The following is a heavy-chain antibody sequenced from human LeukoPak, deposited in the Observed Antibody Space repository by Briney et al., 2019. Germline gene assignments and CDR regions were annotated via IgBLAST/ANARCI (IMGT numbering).Heavy chain of an antibody. CDR2: INPNSGGT. J-gene: IGHJ4*02. D-gene: IGHD3-22*01. CDR3: ARGPSMIVVVGSFDY. CDR1: GYTFTSYG. V-gene: IGHV1-2*02. Sequence: ASVKVSCKAAGYTFTSYGITWVRQAPGQGLEWMGWINPNSGGTNYAQKFQGRVTMTRDTSISTAYMELSRLRSDDTAVYYCARGPSMIVVVGSFDYWGQGTLVTVSS.